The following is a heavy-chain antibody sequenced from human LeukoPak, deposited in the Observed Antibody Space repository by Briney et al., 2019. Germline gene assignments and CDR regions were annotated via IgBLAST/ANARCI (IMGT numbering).Heavy chain of an antibody. CDR1: GFTFGSYA. CDR3: AKGLRYFDWPALYFDY. J-gene: IGHJ4*02. V-gene: IGHV3-23*01. Sequence: GGSLRLSCAASGFTFGSYAMTWVRQPPGKGLEWVSTISGSGDSTYYADSVKGRFTISRDNSKNTLYLQMNSLRAEDTALYYCAKGLRYFDWPALYFDYWGQGTLVTVSS. CDR2: ISGSGDST. D-gene: IGHD3-9*01.